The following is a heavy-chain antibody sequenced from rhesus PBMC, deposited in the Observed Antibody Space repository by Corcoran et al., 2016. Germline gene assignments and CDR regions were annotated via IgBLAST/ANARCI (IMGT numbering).Heavy chain of an antibody. CDR1: GYTFTNYN. CDR2: INPSNGNT. V-gene: IGHV1-200*01. Sequence: QVQLVQSGAEVKKPGASVKLSCTASGYTFTNYNIKWLRQAPGQGLEWMGGINPSNGNTGYAQKFQGRVTMTRDTSTSTAYIELSSLRSEDTAVYYCSTGYFRLDYWGQGVLVTVSS. D-gene: IGHD3-3*01. J-gene: IGHJ4*01. CDR3: STGYFRLDY.